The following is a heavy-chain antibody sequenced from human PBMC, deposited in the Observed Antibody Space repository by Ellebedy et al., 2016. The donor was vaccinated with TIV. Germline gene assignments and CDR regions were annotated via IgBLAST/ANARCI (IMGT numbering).Heavy chain of an antibody. CDR3: ARGEVAATRRLYGMDV. V-gene: IGHV1-18*04. D-gene: IGHD2-15*01. CDR2: ISAYNGNT. Sequence: ASVKVSCXASGYTFTSYGISWVRQAPGQGLEWMGWISAYNGNTNYAQKLQGRVTMTTDTSTSTAYMELRSLRSDDTAVYYCARGEVAATRRLYGMDVWGQGTLVTVSS. CDR1: GYTFTSYG. J-gene: IGHJ6*02.